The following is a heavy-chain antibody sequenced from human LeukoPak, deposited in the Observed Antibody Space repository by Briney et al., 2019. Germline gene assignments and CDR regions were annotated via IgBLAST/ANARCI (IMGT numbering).Heavy chain of an antibody. CDR3: ARGRYYDFWSGYYIPTNSPGTFDY. J-gene: IGHJ4*02. Sequence: PSETLSLTCTVSGGSISSSSYYWGWIRQPPGKGLEWIGSIYYSGSTYYNPPLKSRVTISVDTSKNQFSLKLSSVTAADTAVYYCARGRYYDFWSGYYIPTNSPGTFDYWGQGTLVTVSS. D-gene: IGHD3-3*01. V-gene: IGHV4-39*01. CDR1: GGSISSSSYY. CDR2: IYYSGST.